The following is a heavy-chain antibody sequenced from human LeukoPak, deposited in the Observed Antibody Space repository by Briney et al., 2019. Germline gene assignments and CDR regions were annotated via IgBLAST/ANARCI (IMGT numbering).Heavy chain of an antibody. V-gene: IGHV4-34*01. D-gene: IGHD3-10*01. J-gene: IGHJ4*02. Sequence: SETLSLTCAVYGGSFSGYYWSWIRQPPGKGLEWIGEINHSGSTNYNPSLKGRVTISVDTSKNQFSLKLSSVTAADTAVYYCARVTYYYGSGSYYWTPKYYFDYWGQGTLVTVSS. CDR3: ARVTYYYGSGSYYWTPKYYFDY. CDR2: INHSGST. CDR1: GGSFSGYY.